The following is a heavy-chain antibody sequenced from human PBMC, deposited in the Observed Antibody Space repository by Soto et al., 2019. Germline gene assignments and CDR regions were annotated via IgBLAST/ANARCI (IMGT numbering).Heavy chain of an antibody. Sequence: GGSLRLSCAASGFTFSGYSVNWVRQAPGKGLEWVSYISSGSKTIYYAESVKGRFTVSRDNARNSQYLQMNSLRDEDTAVYYCAREDILGVRSFDYWGQGTMVTVSS. V-gene: IGHV3-48*02. D-gene: IGHD3-9*01. CDR3: AREDILGVRSFDY. J-gene: IGHJ4*02. CDR2: ISSGSKTI. CDR1: GFTFSGYS.